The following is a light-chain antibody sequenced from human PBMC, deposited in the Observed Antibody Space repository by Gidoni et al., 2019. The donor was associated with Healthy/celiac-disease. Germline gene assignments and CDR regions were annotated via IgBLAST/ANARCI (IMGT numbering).Light chain of an antibody. CDR1: QSLLHSNGYNY. V-gene: IGKV2-28*01. CDR3: MQALQTPT. Sequence: DIVMTQSPLSLPVTPGEPASISCRSSQSLLHSNGYNYLDWYLQKPGQSPQLLIYLGSTRASGVPDRFSGSGSGTDFTLKLSRVEAEDVGVYYCMQALQTPTFGGXTKVEIK. J-gene: IGKJ4*01. CDR2: LGS.